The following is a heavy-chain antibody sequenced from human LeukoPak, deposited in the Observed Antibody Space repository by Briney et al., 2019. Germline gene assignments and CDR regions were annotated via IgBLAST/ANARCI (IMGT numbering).Heavy chain of an antibody. V-gene: IGHV4-59*01. D-gene: IGHD5-18*01. J-gene: IGHJ4*02. CDR3: AREADTAMVTDY. CDR2: IYYSGST. Sequence: SETLSLTCTVSGGSISSYYWSWIRQPPGKGLEWIGYIYYSGSTNYNPSLKSRVTIPVDTSKNQFSLKLSSVTAADTAVYYCAREADTAMVTDYWGQGTLVTVSS. CDR1: GGSISSYY.